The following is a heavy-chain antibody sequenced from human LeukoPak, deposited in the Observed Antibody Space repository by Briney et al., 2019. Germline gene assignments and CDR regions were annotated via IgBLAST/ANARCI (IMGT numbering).Heavy chain of an antibody. D-gene: IGHD2-2*02. V-gene: IGHV3-30-3*01. CDR3: ARVVPAVIGAFDI. CDR1: GFTFSSYA. CDR2: ISYDGSNK. J-gene: IGHJ3*02. Sequence: GGSLRLSCAASGFTFSSYAMHWVRQAPGKGLEWVAVISYDGSNKYYADSVKGRFTISRDNSKNTLYLQLNSLRAEDTAVYYCARVVPAVIGAFDIWGQGTMVTVSS.